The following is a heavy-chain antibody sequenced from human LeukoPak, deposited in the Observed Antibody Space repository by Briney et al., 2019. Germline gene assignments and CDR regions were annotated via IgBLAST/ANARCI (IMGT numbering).Heavy chain of an antibody. Sequence: PGRSLRLSCAASGFTFSSYGMHWVRQAPGKGLEWVAVIWYDGSNKYYADSVKGRFTISRDNSKNTLYLQMNSLRAEDTAVYYCARDFKTVSMVRGVRPYFDYWGQGTLVTVSS. CDR1: GFTFSSYG. CDR3: ARDFKTVSMVRGVRPYFDY. J-gene: IGHJ4*02. CDR2: IWYDGSNK. V-gene: IGHV3-33*01. D-gene: IGHD3-10*01.